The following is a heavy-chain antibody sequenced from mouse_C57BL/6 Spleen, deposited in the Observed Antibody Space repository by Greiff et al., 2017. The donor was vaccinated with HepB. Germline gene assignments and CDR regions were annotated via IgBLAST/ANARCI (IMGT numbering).Heavy chain of an antibody. V-gene: IGHV1-54*01. CDR3: ASSQYYFDY. J-gene: IGHJ2*01. CDR1: GYAFTNYL. D-gene: IGHD6-1*01. Sequence: VQLQQSGAELVRPGTSVKVSCKASGYAFTNYLIEWVKQRPGQGLEWIGVINPGSGGTNYNEKFKGKATLTADKSSSTAYMQLSSLTSEDSAVYFCASSQYYFDYWGQGTTLTVSS. CDR2: INPGSGGT.